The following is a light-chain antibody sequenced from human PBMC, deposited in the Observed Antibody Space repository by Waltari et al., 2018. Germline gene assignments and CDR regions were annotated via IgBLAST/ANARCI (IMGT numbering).Light chain of an antibody. CDR3: CSYVGSNIYWV. CDR1: SSDVGGYHS. V-gene: IGLV2-11*01. Sequence: QSALTQPRSVSGSPGQSVTISCTGTSSDVGGYHSVSWYQQHPDKAPKLLIYDINKRPSGVPDGFSGSKSGNTASLTISGLQAEDEADYYCCSYVGSNIYWVFGGGTKLTVL. CDR2: DIN. J-gene: IGLJ3*02.